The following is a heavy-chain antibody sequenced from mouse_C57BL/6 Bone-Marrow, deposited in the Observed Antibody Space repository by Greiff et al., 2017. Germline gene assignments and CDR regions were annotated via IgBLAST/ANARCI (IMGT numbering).Heavy chain of an antibody. Sequence: QVTLQVSGPGILQPSQTLSLTCSFSGFSLSTFGMGVGWIRQPSGKGLEWLAHIWWDDDKYYNPALKSRLTISKDTSKNQVFLKIANVDTADTATYYGARMVLYYYGSSRGAMDYWGQGTSVTVSS. CDR2: IWWDDDK. J-gene: IGHJ4*01. CDR3: ARMVLYYYGSSRGAMDY. CDR1: GFSLSTFGMG. V-gene: IGHV8-8*01. D-gene: IGHD1-1*01.